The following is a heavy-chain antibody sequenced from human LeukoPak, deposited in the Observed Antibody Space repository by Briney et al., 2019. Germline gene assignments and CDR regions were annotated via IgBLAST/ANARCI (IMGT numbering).Heavy chain of an antibody. Sequence: ASVKVSCKASGYTFTGYYMHWVRQAPGQGLEWMGWINPNSGGTNYAQKFQGRVTMTTDTSTSTGYMELRSLRSDDTAVYYCARVDSGGYYPFDYWGQGTLVTVSS. J-gene: IGHJ4*02. CDR2: INPNSGGT. D-gene: IGHD3-22*01. CDR1: GYTFTGYY. CDR3: ARVDSGGYYPFDY. V-gene: IGHV1-2*02.